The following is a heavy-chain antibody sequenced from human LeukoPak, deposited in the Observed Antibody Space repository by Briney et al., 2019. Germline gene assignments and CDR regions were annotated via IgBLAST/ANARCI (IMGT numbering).Heavy chain of an antibody. J-gene: IGHJ5*02. D-gene: IGHD3-9*01. Sequence: SETLSLTCTVFGGSISSGGYYWSWIRQHPGKGLEWIGYIYYSGSTYYNPSLKSRVTISVDTSKNQFSLKLSSVTAADTAVYYCATFDMNYDILTWGQGTLVTVSS. CDR3: ATFDMNYDILT. CDR1: GGSISSGGYY. CDR2: IYYSGST. V-gene: IGHV4-31*03.